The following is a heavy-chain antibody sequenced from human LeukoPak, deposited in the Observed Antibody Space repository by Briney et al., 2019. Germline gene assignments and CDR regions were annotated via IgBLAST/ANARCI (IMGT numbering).Heavy chain of an antibody. CDR2: ISYDGSNK. CDR1: RFTFRSYG. D-gene: IGHD3-22*01. Sequence: GGSLRLSCAASRFTFRSYGMHWVRQAPGKGLERVAVISYDGSNKYYADSVKGRFTISRDNSKNTLYLQMNSLRAEDTAVYYCARDRIGEGTMIDTLAAFDIWGQGTMVTVSS. V-gene: IGHV3-30*19. J-gene: IGHJ3*02. CDR3: ARDRIGEGTMIDTLAAFDI.